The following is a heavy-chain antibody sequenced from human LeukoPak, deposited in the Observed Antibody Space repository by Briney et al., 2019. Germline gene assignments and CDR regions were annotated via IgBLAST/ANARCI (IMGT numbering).Heavy chain of an antibody. V-gene: IGHV4-34*01. D-gene: IGHD3-22*01. Sequence: SSETLSLTCAVYGGSFSGYYWSWIRQPPGKGLEWIGEINHSGSTNYNPSLKSRVTISVDTSTNQFSLRLSSVTAADTAVYYCARGRVGNYDSSGYYHSSGFDYWGQGSLVTVSS. CDR3: ARGRVGNYDSSGYYHSSGFDY. CDR2: INHSGST. J-gene: IGHJ4*02. CDR1: GGSFSGYY.